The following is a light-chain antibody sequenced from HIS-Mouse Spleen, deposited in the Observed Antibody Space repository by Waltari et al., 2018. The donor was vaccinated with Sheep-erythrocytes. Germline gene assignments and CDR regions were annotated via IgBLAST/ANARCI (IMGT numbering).Light chain of an antibody. CDR2: DNN. CDR1: RSNLGTNY. CDR3: GTWDSSLSAGV. Sequence: QSVLTQPPSVSAAPGQKVTIPCSGSRSNLGTNYVSFYPQLPGTAPTLLLYDNNKRPSGSPDRFSGSKSGTSATLGITGLQTGDEADYYCGTWDSSLSAGVFGGGTKLTVL. J-gene: IGLJ3*02. V-gene: IGLV1-51*01.